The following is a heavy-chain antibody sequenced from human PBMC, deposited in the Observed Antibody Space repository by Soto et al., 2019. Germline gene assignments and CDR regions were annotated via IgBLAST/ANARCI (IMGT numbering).Heavy chain of an antibody. J-gene: IGHJ6*01. V-gene: IGHV3-21*01. CDR1: RFTFSDYT. CDR3: AVSAADLTTPSGMQV. D-gene: IGHD3-3*01. CDR2: ISRESSYI. Sequence: GGSLRVSYTASRFTFSDYTMKWVRQAPGKGLEWVSSISRESSYIYYVDSVKGRFTISRDNAKNSVILQMAGLRVDDTGVYFFAVSAADLTTPSGMQVWGRGTTGSICS.